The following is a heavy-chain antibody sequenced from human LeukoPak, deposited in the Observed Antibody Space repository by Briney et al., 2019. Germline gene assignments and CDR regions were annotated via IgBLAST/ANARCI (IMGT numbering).Heavy chain of an antibody. CDR3: AKDLHYYDSSGYGL. D-gene: IGHD3-22*01. Sequence: PGGSLRLSCAASGFTFANYAMTWVRQVPGKGLDWVSSISITGETTYYADSVKGRFTISRDNSEKTLYLQMNSLRAEDTAVYYCAKDLHYYDSSGYGLWGQGTLVTVSS. CDR2: ISITGETT. V-gene: IGHV3-23*01. J-gene: IGHJ4*02. CDR1: GFTFANYA.